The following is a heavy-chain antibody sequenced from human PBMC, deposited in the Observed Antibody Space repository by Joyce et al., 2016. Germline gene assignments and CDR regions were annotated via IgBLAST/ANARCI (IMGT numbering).Heavy chain of an antibody. CDR1: GLPLSNYG. J-gene: IGHJ4*02. Sequence: QVQLVESGGGVVQPGRSLRLSCAASGLPLSNYGVHWVRQAQGNGLEWVAVISYDGIYKYYADSVKGRFTISRDNSKNTVFLEMNSLRAEDTAVYYCAKILTATYSSGWFLDYWGQGTLVTVSS. V-gene: IGHV3-30*18. D-gene: IGHD6-25*01. CDR2: ISYDGIYK. CDR3: AKILTATYSSGWFLDY.